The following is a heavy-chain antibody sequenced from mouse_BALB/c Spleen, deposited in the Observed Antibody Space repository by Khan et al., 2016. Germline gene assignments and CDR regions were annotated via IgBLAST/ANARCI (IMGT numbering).Heavy chain of an antibody. D-gene: IGHD2-1*01. CDR1: GYAFSNYW. J-gene: IGHJ2*02. CDR3: SLYGNYPY. CDR2: IFPGDGDT. V-gene: IGHV1-80*01. Sequence: VQLQESGAELVRPGSSVKISCKASGYAFSNYWMNWVKQRPGQGLEWIGQIFPGDGDTNYNGNFKGKATLTADKSSSTAYMHLSSLTSEDSAVYFCSLYGNYPYWGQGTSLTVSS.